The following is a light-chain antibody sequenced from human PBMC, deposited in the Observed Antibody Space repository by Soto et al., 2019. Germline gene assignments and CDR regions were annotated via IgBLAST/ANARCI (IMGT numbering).Light chain of an antibody. CDR2: DVS. CDR1: SSDVGGYNY. Sequence: QSALTQPASVSGSPGQSITISCTGTSSDVGGYNYVSWYQQHPGKAPKLMIYDVSNRPSGVSNRFSGSKSGNTASLTISGLPAEAAADYYCSSYTSSSTVVFGGGTKLTVL. V-gene: IGLV2-14*01. J-gene: IGLJ2*01. CDR3: SSYTSSSTVV.